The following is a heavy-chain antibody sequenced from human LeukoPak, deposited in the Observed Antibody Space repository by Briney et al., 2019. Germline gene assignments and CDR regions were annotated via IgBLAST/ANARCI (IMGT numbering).Heavy chain of an antibody. V-gene: IGHV3-7*01. CDR2: IKQDGSEK. J-gene: IGHJ4*02. CDR1: GFTVSSNS. Sequence: GGSLRLSCTVSGFTVSSNSMSWVRQAPGKGLEWVANIKQDGSEKYYVDSVKGRFTISRDNAKNSLYLQMNSLRAEDTAVYYCARTSRYCSGGSCYGDYWGQGTLVTVSS. CDR3: ARTSRYCSGGSCYGDY. D-gene: IGHD2-15*01.